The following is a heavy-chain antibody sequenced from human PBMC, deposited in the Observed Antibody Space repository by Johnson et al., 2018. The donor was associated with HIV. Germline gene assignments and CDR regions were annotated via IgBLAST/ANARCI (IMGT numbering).Heavy chain of an antibody. V-gene: IGHV3-30*03. D-gene: IGHD3-10*01. J-gene: IGHJ3*02. CDR1: GFTFSDYG. CDR3: ARPGGGAPDAFDI. Sequence: QVQLVESGGGLVQPGGSLRLSCATSGFTFSDYGMHWVRQAPGKGLEWVAVISYDGSNKYYADSVKGRFTISRDNSKNTLYLQMNSLRAEDTAVYYCARPGGGAPDAFDIWGQGTMVTVSS. CDR2: ISYDGSNK.